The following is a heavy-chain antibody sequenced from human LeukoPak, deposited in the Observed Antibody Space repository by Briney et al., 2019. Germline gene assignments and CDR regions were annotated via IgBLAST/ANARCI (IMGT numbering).Heavy chain of an antibody. CDR1: GFTFDDYA. V-gene: IGHV3-9*01. J-gene: IGHJ4*02. CDR2: ISWNSGSI. CDR3: AKDTIRGVTLWYFDY. D-gene: IGHD3-10*01. Sequence: PGGSLRLSCAASGFTFDDYAMHWVRQAPGKGLEWVSGISWNSGSIGYADSVKGRFTISRDNSKNTLYLQMNSLRAEDTAVYYCAKDTIRGVTLWYFDYWGQGTLVTVSS.